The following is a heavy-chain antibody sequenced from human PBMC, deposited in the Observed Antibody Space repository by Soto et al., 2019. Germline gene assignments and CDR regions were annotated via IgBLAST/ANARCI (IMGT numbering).Heavy chain of an antibody. V-gene: IGHV4-4*02. Sequence: PSETLSLTCAVSGGSISSSNWWSWVRQPPGKGREWIGEIYHSGSTNYNPSLKSRVTISVDKSKNQFSLKLSSVTAADTAVYYCPSGGGVRYFDWLLPTDIWGQGTMVTVSS. D-gene: IGHD3-9*01. J-gene: IGHJ3*02. CDR1: GGSISSSNW. CDR3: PSGGGVRYFDWLLPTDI. CDR2: IYHSGST.